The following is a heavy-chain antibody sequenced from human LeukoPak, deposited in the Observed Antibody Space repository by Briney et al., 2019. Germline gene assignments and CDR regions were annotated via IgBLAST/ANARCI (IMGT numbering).Heavy chain of an antibody. CDR2: ISAYNGNT. V-gene: IGHV1-18*01. CDR1: GYTFTSYG. J-gene: IGHJ4*02. CDR3: ARDCSSTSCYVHIFDY. D-gene: IGHD2-2*01. Sequence: ASVKVSCKASGYTFTSYGISWVRQAPGQGLEWMGWISAYNGNTNYAQKLQGRVTMTTDTSTSTAYMELRSLRSDDTAVYYCARDCSSTSCYVHIFDYWGQGTLVTVSS.